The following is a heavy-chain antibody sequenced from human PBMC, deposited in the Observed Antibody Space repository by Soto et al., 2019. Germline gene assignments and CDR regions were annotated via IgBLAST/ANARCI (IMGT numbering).Heavy chain of an antibody. Sequence: SETLSLTCAVSGGSISSNYAWSWVRQPPGKGLEWIGEIYYSGRTSYNPPLKSRVTTSVDKSKNHFTLNLNSVTAADTAVYYCTRGGYWQFASWGLGTLVTVSS. CDR2: IYYSGRT. CDR1: GGSISSNYA. J-gene: IGHJ4*02. CDR3: TRGGYWQFAS. D-gene: IGHD1-26*01. V-gene: IGHV4-4*02.